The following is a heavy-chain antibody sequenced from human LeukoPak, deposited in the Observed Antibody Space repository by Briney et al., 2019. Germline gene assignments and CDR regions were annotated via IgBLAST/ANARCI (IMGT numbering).Heavy chain of an antibody. CDR1: GGSISSYY. D-gene: IGHD1-26*01. Sequence: SETLSLTCTVSGGSISSYYWSWIRQPPGKGLEWIGYIYYSGSTNYNPSLKSRVTISINASKNQFSMKLSSVTAADTAVYYCARGGSYYGYFDYWGQGTLVTVSS. CDR3: ARGGSYYGYFDY. CDR2: IYYSGST. V-gene: IGHV4-59*01. J-gene: IGHJ4*02.